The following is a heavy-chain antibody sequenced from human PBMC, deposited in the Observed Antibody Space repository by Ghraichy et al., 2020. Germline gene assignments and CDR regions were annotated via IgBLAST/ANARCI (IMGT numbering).Heavy chain of an antibody. V-gene: IGHV3-48*01. CDR2: ITGSSITI. J-gene: IGHJ2*01. D-gene: IGHD6-13*01. CDR1: GFSFSDYS. Sequence: LSLTCEGSGFSFSDYSMIWVRLTPRKALEWVSYITGSSITIFYTDSVKGRFTISRDNAKNSLYPQMNSLRAEDTAVYYCARLPLPRRAAVGDWYFDLWGRGTLVTVSS. CDR3: ARLPLPRRAAVGDWYFDL.